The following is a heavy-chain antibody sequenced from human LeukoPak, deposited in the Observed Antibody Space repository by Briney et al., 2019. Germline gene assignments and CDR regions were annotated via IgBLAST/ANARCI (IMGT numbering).Heavy chain of an antibody. D-gene: IGHD3-22*01. Sequence: SETLSLTCTVSGGSISSYYWSWIRQPPGKGLEWIGYIYYSGSTNYNPSLKSRVTISLDTSKNQFSLKLSSVTAAETAVYYCARGPSSAYYFGAAQYFDYWGQGTLVTVSS. CDR1: GGSISSYY. CDR3: ARGPSSAYYFGAAQYFDY. J-gene: IGHJ4*02. CDR2: IYYSGST. V-gene: IGHV4-59*01.